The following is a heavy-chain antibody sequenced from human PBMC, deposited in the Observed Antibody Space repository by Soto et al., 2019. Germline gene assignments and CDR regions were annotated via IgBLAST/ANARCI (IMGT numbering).Heavy chain of an antibody. CDR3: ARDNITIFGVVIIPGDYYYYYGMDV. CDR2: IWYDGSNK. J-gene: IGHJ6*02. CDR1: GFTFSSYG. V-gene: IGHV3-33*01. Sequence: PGGSLRLSCAASGFTFSSYGMHWVRQAPGKGLEWVAVIWYDGSNKYYADSVKGRFTISRDNAKNTLYLQMNSLRAEDTAVYYCARDNITIFGVVIIPGDYYYYYGMDVWGQGTTVTVSS. D-gene: IGHD3-3*01.